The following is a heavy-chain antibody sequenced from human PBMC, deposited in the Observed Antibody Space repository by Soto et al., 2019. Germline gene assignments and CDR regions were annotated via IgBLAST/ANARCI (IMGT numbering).Heavy chain of an antibody. V-gene: IGHV3-23*01. CDR1: GFTFSSYA. CDR3: AKEALSIFAARGYDSNAFDI. CDR2: ISGSGGST. Sequence: PGGSQRLSCAASGFTFSSYAMSWVRQAPGKGLEWVSAISGSGGSTYYADSVKGRFTISRDNSKNTLYLQMNSLRAEDTAVYYCAKEALSIFAARGYDSNAFDIWGQGTMVTVSS. J-gene: IGHJ3*02. D-gene: IGHD5-12*01.